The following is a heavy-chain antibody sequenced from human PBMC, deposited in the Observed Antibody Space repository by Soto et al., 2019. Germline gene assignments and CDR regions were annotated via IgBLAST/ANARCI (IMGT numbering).Heavy chain of an antibody. V-gene: IGHV1-69*08. CDR3: AGDPDSHYNDSHASSYP. CDR2: IIPIIGII. D-gene: IGHD4-4*01. J-gene: IGHJ5*02. Sequence: QVQLVQSGAEVKKPGSSVKVSCKASGGTFSTYTIIWVRQAPGQGLEWMGRIIPIIGIINYAQKFQGRVTISADKFTGTAYMELTGLRSDVTAVYYCAGDPDSHYNDSHASSYPWGQGTLVTVSS. CDR1: GGTFSTYT.